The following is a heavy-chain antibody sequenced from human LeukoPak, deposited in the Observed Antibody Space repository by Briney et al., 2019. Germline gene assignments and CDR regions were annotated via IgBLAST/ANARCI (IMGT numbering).Heavy chain of an antibody. V-gene: IGHV1-69*13. J-gene: IGHJ4*02. CDR1: GGTFSNYA. D-gene: IGHD3-22*01. CDR3: ARVWGQGSSGYYPF. Sequence: SVKVSCKASGGTFSNYAISWVRQAPGHGLDWIGGIIPLFGTAHYAQKFQGRVTITADESTSTVYMELNSLTSDDTAVYYCARVWGQGSSGYYPFWGQGTLVTVSP. CDR2: IIPLFGTA.